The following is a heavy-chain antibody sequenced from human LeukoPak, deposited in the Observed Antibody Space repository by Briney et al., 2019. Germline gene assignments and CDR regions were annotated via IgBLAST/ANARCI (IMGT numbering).Heavy chain of an antibody. D-gene: IGHD3-10*01. Sequence: PSETLSLTCAVYGGSFSGYYWSWIRQPPGKGLEWIGEINHSGSTNYNPSLKSRVTISVDTSKDQFSLKLSSVTAADTAVYYCARLLPTMVRGVIRFYYYYYMDVWGKGTTVTISS. CDR3: ARLLPTMVRGVIRFYYYYYMDV. V-gene: IGHV4-34*01. CDR1: GGSFSGYY. CDR2: INHSGST. J-gene: IGHJ6*03.